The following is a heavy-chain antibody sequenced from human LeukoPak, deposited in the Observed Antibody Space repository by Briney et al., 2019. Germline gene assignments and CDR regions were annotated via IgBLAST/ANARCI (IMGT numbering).Heavy chain of an antibody. V-gene: IGHV1-2*06. CDR1: GYTFTSYY. J-gene: IGHJ3*02. D-gene: IGHD2-21*02. Sequence: GASVKVSCKASGYTFTSYYMHWVRQAPGQGLEWMGLINPTGGSTGYAQKFQGRVTMTRDTSISTAYMELSRLRSDDTAVYYCARVFSSVVTAISGSEAFDIWGQGTMVTVSS. CDR3: ARVFSSVVTAISGSEAFDI. CDR2: INPTGGST.